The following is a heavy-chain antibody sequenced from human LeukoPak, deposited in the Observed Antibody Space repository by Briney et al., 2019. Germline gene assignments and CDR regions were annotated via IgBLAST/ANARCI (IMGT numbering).Heavy chain of an antibody. V-gene: IGHV3-48*01. CDR1: GFTFSSYN. CDR3: ARDAPSRAYCGGDCYPNWFDP. Sequence: GGSLRLSCAASGFTFSSYNMNWVRQAPGKGLEWVSYISSSSSSIHYADSVKGRFTISRDNAKNSLYLQMNSLRAEDTAVYYCARDAPSRAYCGGDCYPNWFDPWGQGTLVTVSS. CDR2: ISSSSSSI. J-gene: IGHJ5*02. D-gene: IGHD2-21*01.